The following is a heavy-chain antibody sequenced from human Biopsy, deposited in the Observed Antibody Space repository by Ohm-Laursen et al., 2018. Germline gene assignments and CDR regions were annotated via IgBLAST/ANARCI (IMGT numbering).Heavy chain of an antibody. CDR1: GDSIRSYY. D-gene: IGHD2-15*01. J-gene: IGHJ6*02. V-gene: IGHV4-59*01. CDR2: VYFTGST. Sequence: TLSLTCTVSGDSIRSYYWSWIRQTPEKGLEWIGHVYFTGSTNFNPSLKSRVTISVDTSRARFSLTLSSVTAADTAIYYCARDRRGDSYMDVWGQGTTVTVSS. CDR3: ARDRRGDSYMDV.